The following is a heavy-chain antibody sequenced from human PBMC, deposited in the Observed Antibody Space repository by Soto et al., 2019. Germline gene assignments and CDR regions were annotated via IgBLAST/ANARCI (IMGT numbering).Heavy chain of an antibody. J-gene: IGHJ6*02. Sequence: QVQLVQSGAEVKKPGSSVKVSCKASGGTFSNYAFSWVRQAPGQGLEWLGGIMPIFGRADYAQKFRDRVTITADESTNTAHMELSRLRSEDRDVYYCASWLKEAGLGGNYYSGMDVWGQGTTVTVAS. D-gene: IGHD6-19*01. V-gene: IGHV1-69*12. CDR1: GGTFSNYA. CDR2: IMPIFGRA. CDR3: ASWLKEAGLGGNYYSGMDV.